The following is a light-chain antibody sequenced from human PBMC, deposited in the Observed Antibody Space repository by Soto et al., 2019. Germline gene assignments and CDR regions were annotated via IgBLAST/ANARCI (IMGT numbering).Light chain of an antibody. CDR2: GNS. V-gene: IGLV1-40*01. Sequence: QSVLTQPPSVSGAPGQRVTICCTGNSSNIGAGYDVHWYQQLPGKAPKLLIFGNSHRPSGVPDRFFGSKSGTSASLAITGLQAEDEADYYCQSYDRSLSGAVFGGGTKLTVL. CDR1: SSNIGAGYD. CDR3: QSYDRSLSGAV. J-gene: IGLJ3*02.